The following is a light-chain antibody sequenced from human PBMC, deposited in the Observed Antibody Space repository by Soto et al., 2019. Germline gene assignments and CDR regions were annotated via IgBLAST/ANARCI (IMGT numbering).Light chain of an antibody. V-gene: IGLV2-14*01. J-gene: IGLJ1*01. Sequence: QSALTQPASVSGSPRQTITISCTGTSSDVCGYNYVSWYQQHPGKAPKLMIYEVSNRPSGVSNRFAGSNSGNTAALTISGLQADDEADYYPSSYTSSSTRVFGTGTKLTV. CDR2: EVS. CDR3: SSYTSSSTRV. CDR1: SSDVCGYNY.